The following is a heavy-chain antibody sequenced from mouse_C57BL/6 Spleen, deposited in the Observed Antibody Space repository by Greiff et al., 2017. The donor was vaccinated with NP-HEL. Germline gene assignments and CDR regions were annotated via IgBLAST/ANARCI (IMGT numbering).Heavy chain of an antibody. J-gene: IGHJ4*01. Sequence: VQLQQSGPELVKPGASVKISCKASGYTFTDYYMNWVKQSHGKSLEWIGDINPNNGGTSYNQKFKGKATLTVDKSSSTAYMELRSLTSEDSAVYYCARLAEYYAMDYWGQGTSVTASS. V-gene: IGHV1-26*01. CDR2: INPNNGGT. CDR1: GYTFTDYY. CDR3: ARLAEYYAMDY. D-gene: IGHD6-1*01.